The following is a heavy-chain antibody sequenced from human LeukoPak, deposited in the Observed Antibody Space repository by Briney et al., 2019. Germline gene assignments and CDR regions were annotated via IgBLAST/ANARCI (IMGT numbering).Heavy chain of an antibody. Sequence: GESLKISCQGSGYSFTIYWIGWVRQMPGKGLEWMGRIDPGDSQTNYSPSFQGHVTISADKSISTAYLQWSSLKASDTAMYYCARHSSVLNSFDPWGQGTLVTVSS. CDR3: ARHSSVLNSFDP. CDR1: GYSFTIYW. J-gene: IGHJ5*02. V-gene: IGHV5-10-1*01. D-gene: IGHD3-22*01. CDR2: IDPGDSQT.